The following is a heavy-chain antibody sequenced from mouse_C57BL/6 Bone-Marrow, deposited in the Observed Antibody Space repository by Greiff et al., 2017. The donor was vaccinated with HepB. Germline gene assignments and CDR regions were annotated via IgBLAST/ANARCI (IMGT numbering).Heavy chain of an antibody. V-gene: IGHV1-81*01. J-gene: IGHJ2*01. CDR1: GYTFTSYG. CDR3: ARWNYYGTSWGY. Sequence: LVESGAELARPGASVKLSCKASGYTFTSYGISWVKQRTGQGLEWIGALYPRSGNTYYNEKFKGKATLTADKSSSTAYMELRSLTSEDSAVYFCARWNYYGTSWGYWGQGTTLTVSS. CDR2: LYPRSGNT. D-gene: IGHD1-1*01.